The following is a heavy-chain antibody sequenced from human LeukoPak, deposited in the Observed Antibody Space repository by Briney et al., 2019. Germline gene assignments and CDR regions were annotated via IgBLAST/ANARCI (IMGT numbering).Heavy chain of an antibody. Sequence: ASVKVSCKASGYTFTSYGISWVRQAPGQGLEWLAWINPANGYTRYSQHFQDRVTVSSDTPADTAYMELSSLRSEDKATYYCAIRDGHTDHWGQGTLVTVSS. D-gene: IGHD5-24*01. CDR3: AIRDGHTDH. CDR1: GYTFTSYG. J-gene: IGHJ4*02. V-gene: IGHV1-18*01. CDR2: INPANGYT.